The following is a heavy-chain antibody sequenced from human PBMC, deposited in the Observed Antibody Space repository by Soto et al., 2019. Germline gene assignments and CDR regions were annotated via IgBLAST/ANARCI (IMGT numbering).Heavy chain of an antibody. Sequence: QVQLVQSGAEVKKPGASVKVSCKASGYTFTSYYMHWVRQAPGQGLEWMGIINPSGGSTSYAQKFQGRGTMTRDTSTSTVYMELSSLRSEDTAVYYCARGPYYDFWSGYWSWFDPWGQGTLVTVSS. CDR3: ARGPYYDFWSGYWSWFDP. CDR1: GYTFTSYY. V-gene: IGHV1-46*01. D-gene: IGHD3-3*01. J-gene: IGHJ5*02. CDR2: INPSGGST.